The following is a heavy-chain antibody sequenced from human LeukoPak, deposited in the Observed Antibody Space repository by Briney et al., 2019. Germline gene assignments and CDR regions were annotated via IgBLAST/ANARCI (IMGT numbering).Heavy chain of an antibody. CDR3: ARRGTGRWFDP. D-gene: IGHD3-10*01. V-gene: IGHV4-59*06. J-gene: IGHJ5*02. Sequence: PSETLSLTCTVSGGSISSYYWSWIRQPPGKGLEWIGYIYHSGSTYYNPSLKSRVTISVDTSKNQFSLMLNSVTAADTAMYYCARRGTGRWFDPWGQGTLVTVSS. CDR2: IYHSGST. CDR1: GGSISSYY.